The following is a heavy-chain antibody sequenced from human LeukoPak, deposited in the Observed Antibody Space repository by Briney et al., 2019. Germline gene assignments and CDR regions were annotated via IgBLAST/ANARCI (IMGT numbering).Heavy chain of an antibody. Sequence: SETLSLTCTVSGGSISSYYWSWIRQPPGKGLEWIGYIYYSGSSKYNPSLKSRVTMSVDTTKNQFSLKLSSVTAADTAVYYCAKDMGSGYSIDYWGQGTLVTVSS. CDR2: IYYSGSS. CDR1: GGSISSYY. D-gene: IGHD3-22*01. J-gene: IGHJ4*02. CDR3: AKDMGSGYSIDY. V-gene: IGHV4-59*01.